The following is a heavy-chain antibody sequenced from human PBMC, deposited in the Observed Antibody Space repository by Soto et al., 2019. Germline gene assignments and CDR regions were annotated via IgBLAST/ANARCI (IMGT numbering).Heavy chain of an antibody. V-gene: IGHV4-31*03. CDR3: ARCRDAFGFDS. J-gene: IGHJ4*02. CDR1: GGFISRGCYY. CDR2: IHYRGST. Sequence: QVQLQESGPGLVEPSQTLSLTCSVSGGFISRGCYYWSRIRQFPGKGLEWIGYIHYRGSTYYNPSLKSRGSISVDMSKNQLSLNLTSVTAADTAVYYCARCRDAFGFDSWGQGTLVTVSS. D-gene: IGHD2-2*01.